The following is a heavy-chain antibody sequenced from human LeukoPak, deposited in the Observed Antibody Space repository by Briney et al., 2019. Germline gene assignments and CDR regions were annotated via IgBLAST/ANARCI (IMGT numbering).Heavy chain of an antibody. CDR1: GYTFTSYY. D-gene: IGHD2-2*01. V-gene: IGHV1-46*01. J-gene: IGHJ5*02. CDR3: ARGGGYQDRSGWFDP. CDR2: INPSAGST. Sequence: ASVKVSCKASGYTFTSYYMHWVRQAPGQGLEWMGIINPSAGSTSYAQKFQGRVTMTRDMSTSTVYMELSSLRSEDTAVYYCARGGGYQDRSGWFDPWGQGTLVTVSS.